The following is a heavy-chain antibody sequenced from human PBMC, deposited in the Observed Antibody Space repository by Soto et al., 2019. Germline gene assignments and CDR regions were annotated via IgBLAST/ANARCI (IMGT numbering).Heavy chain of an antibody. CDR1: GFTFSSYG. J-gene: IGHJ4*02. CDR3: ARLIYDSSGYYYLDY. D-gene: IGHD3-22*01. Sequence: QPGGSLRLSCAASGFTFSSYGMHWVRQAPGKGLEWVAVIWYDGSNKYYADSVKGRFTISRDNSKNTLYLQMNSLRAEDTAVYYCARLIYDSSGYYYLDYWGQGTLVTVSS. V-gene: IGHV3-33*01. CDR2: IWYDGSNK.